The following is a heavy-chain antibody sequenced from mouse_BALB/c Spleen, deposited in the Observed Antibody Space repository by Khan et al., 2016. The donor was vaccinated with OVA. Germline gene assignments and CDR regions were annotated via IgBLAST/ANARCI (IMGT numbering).Heavy chain of an antibody. CDR1: EFTFSSYI. CDR2: ISNGGGST. CDR3: ARHGNYVSLDY. Sequence: EVELVESGGGLVQPGGSLKLSCAASEFTFSSYIMSWVRQTPEKRLEWVAYISNGGGSTYYLDTVKGRFTISRDNAKNTLYLQMSSLKSEDTAMYYCARHGNYVSLDYWDQGTTLTVSS. D-gene: IGHD2-1*01. V-gene: IGHV5-12-2*01. J-gene: IGHJ2*01.